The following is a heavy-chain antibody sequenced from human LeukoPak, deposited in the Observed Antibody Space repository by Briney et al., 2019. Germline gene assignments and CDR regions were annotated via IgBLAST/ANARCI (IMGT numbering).Heavy chain of an antibody. CDR1: GGSISSYY. D-gene: IGHD4-23*01. J-gene: IGHJ3*02. CDR3: ARGTTVVTPFLGAFDI. V-gene: IGHV4-59*01. Sequence: SETLSVTCTVSGGSISSYYWSWIRQPPGKGLEWIGYIYYSGSTNYNPSLKSRVTISVDTSKNQFSLKLSSVTAADTAVYYCARGTTVVTPFLGAFDIWGQGTMVTVSS. CDR2: IYYSGST.